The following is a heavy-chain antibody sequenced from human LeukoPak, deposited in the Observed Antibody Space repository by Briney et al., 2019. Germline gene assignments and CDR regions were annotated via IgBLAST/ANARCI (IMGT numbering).Heavy chain of an antibody. V-gene: IGHV4-59*01. CDR1: GGTIRSYY. D-gene: IGHD6-13*01. CDR2: IFCSGST. J-gene: IGHJ5*02. CDR3: ARESSSYFDP. Sequence: SETLSLTCSVSGGTIRSYYWSWIRQPPGKGLEWVGNIFCSGSTNYNSSLKSRVTISVDTSKNQFSLKLSYVTAADTAVYYCARESSSYFDPWGQGTLVTVSS.